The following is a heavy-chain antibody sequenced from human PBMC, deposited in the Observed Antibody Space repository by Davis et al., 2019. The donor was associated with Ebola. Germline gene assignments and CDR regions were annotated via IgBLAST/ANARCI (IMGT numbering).Heavy chain of an antibody. J-gene: IGHJ4*02. CDR2: ISSSSSYI. V-gene: IGHV3-21*01. CDR3: ASGLDY. Sequence: GESLKTSCAASGFTFSSYSMNLVRQAPGKGLEWVSFISSSSSYIYYADSVKGRFTISRDNAKNSLYLQMDGLRVEDTAVYYCASGLDYWGQGSLVTVSS. CDR1: GFTFSSYS.